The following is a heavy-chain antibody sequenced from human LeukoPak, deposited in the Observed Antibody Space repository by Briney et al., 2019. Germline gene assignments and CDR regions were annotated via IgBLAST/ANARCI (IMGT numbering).Heavy chain of an antibody. V-gene: IGHV3-23*01. CDR2: ISGSGGST. J-gene: IGHJ4*02. CDR3: ATSLGYCSGGSCYWVMYYFDY. CDR1: GFTFSSYS. D-gene: IGHD2-15*01. Sequence: GGSLRLSCAASGFTFSSYSMNWVRQAPGKGLEWVSAISGSGGSTYYADSVKGRFTISRDNSKNTLYLQMNSLRAEDTAVYYCATSLGYCSGGSCYWVMYYFDYWGQGTLVTVSS.